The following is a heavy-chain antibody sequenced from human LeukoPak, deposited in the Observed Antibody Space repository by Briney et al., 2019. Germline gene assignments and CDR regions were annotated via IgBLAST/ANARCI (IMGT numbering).Heavy chain of an antibody. J-gene: IGHJ4*02. Sequence: GGSLRLSCVVSGFTFDSDAMHWVRQAPGKGLEWVAVISFDGSNKYYADSVKGRFTISRDSSMNTVSLQMNSLRAEDTAVYYCARGTRYPPLRHADYWGQGTLVTVSS. V-gene: IGHV3-30-3*01. CDR1: GFTFDSDA. CDR3: ARGTRYPPLRHADY. D-gene: IGHD3-9*01. CDR2: ISFDGSNK.